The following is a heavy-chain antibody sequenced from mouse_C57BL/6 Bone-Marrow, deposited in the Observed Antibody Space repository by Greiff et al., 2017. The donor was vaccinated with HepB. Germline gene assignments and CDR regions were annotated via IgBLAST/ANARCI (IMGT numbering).Heavy chain of an antibody. J-gene: IGHJ4*01. D-gene: IGHD3-2*02. CDR1: GFTFSDYY. V-gene: IGHV5-12*01. Sequence: EVKVVESGGGLVQPGGSLKLSCAASGFTFSDYYMYWVRQTPEKRLEWVAYISNGGGRTYYPDTVKGRFTISRDNAKNTLYLQMSRLKSEDTAMYYCARHPDSSGPHYYAMDYWGQGTSVTVSS. CDR3: ARHPDSSGPHYYAMDY. CDR2: ISNGGGRT.